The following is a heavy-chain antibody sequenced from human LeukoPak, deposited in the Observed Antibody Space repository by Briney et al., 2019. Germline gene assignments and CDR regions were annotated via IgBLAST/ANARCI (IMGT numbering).Heavy chain of an antibody. Sequence: GGSLRLSCAASGFTFRNYAMGWVRQAPGKGLEWVSVISAADGDNTYYADSVKGRFSISRDNSNYTPHLQMNSLRAEDTAVFYCAKFKGHYYYDSSGYCDNWGQGTLVTVSS. D-gene: IGHD3-22*01. V-gene: IGHV3-23*01. J-gene: IGHJ4*02. CDR2: ISAADGDNT. CDR3: AKFKGHYYYDSSGYCDN. CDR1: GFTFRNYA.